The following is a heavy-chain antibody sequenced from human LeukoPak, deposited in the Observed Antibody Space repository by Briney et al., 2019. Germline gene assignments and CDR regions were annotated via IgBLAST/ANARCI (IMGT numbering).Heavy chain of an antibody. V-gene: IGHV4-30-2*01. J-gene: IGHJ4*02. CDR2: IYHSGST. Sequence: TLSLTCAVSGGSISSGGYSWSWIRQPPGKGLEWIGYIYHSGSTYYNPSLKSRVTISVDRSKNQFSLKLSSVTAADTAVYYCARAGGYSYGYFDYWGQGTLVTVSS. CDR1: GGSISSGGYS. CDR3: ARAGGYSYGYFDY. D-gene: IGHD5-18*01.